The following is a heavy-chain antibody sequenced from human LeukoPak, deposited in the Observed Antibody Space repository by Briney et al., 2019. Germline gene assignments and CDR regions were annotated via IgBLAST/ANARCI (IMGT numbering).Heavy chain of an antibody. D-gene: IGHD3-10*01. CDR2: ISGSGGST. J-gene: IGHJ6*02. Sequence: GGSLRLSCAASGFTFSSYAMSWVRQAPGKGLEWVSAISGSGGSTYYADSVKGRFTISRDSSKNTLYLQMNSLRAEDTAVYYCAKGRYGSGSYYTPYYYGMDVWGQGTTVTVSS. V-gene: IGHV3-23*01. CDR1: GFTFSSYA. CDR3: AKGRYGSGSYYTPYYYGMDV.